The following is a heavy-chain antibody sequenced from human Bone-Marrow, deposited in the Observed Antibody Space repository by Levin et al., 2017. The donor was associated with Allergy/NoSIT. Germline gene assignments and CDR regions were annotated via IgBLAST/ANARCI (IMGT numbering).Heavy chain of an antibody. CDR3: ARRKGAVGEAFDV. V-gene: IGHV4-59*08. CDR2: IYHSGST. J-gene: IGHJ3*01. Sequence: SQTLSLTCTVPDGSISSYFWSWIRQSPGKGLEWIGYIYHSGSTNSNPSLRSRVTMSIDTSTNQFSLNLTSVTAADTAIDDCARRKGAVGEAFDVWGQGTMVSVS. D-gene: IGHD1-26*01. CDR1: DGSISSYF.